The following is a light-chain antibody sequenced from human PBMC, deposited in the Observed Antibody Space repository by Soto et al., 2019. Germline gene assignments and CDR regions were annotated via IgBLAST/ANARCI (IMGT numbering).Light chain of an antibody. V-gene: IGKV1-39*01. Sequence: DIQMTQSPSSLPASVGDRVRITCRASQSIGTYLSWYQQKPGKAPKLLIYGASNLQSGVPARFSGSGSETSFTLTISSLQPEDFAIYYFQQSYSAPRPFGQGTKVEIK. J-gene: IGKJ2*01. CDR3: QQSYSAPRP. CDR1: QSIGTY. CDR2: GAS.